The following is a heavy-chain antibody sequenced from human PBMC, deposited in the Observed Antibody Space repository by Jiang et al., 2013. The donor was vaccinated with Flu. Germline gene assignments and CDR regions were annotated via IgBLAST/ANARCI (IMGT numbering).Heavy chain of an antibody. J-gene: IGHJ3*02. Sequence: GAEVKKPGASVKVSCKVSGYTLTELSMHWVRQAPGKGLEWMGGFDPEDGETIYAQKFQGRVTMTEDTSTDTAYMELSSLRSEDTAVYYCATVNNYYDSSGYYIAFDIRGQGTMVTVSS. D-gene: IGHD3-22*01. CDR3: ATVNNYYDSSGYYIAFDI. CDR2: FDPEDGET. V-gene: IGHV1-24*01. CDR1: GYTLTELS.